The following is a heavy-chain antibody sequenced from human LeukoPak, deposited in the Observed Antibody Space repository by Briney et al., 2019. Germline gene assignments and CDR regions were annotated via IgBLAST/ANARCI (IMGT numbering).Heavy chain of an antibody. J-gene: IGHJ4*02. D-gene: IGHD1-26*01. CDR2: ISGSGDTT. CDR1: GFTFSSYA. CDR3: AKSRGESRGASNY. Sequence: PGGSLRLSCAASGFTFSSYAMNWVRQAPRKGLEWVSFISGSGDTTYYAHSVKGRFTISRDSSKNTLYLQMNSLRAEDTAVYYCAKSRGESRGASNYWGQGTLVTVSS. V-gene: IGHV3-23*01.